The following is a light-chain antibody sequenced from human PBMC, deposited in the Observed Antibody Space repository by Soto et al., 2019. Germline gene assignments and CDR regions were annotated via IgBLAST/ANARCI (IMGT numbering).Light chain of an antibody. CDR2: DAS. CDR3: QQYGSSRT. Sequence: EIVLTQSPGTLSLSPGERATLSCRASQSVSSYLAWYQQKPGQAPRLLIYDASNRATGIPARFSGSGSGTDFTLTISSLEPEDFAVYYCQQYGSSRTFGQGTKVDI. V-gene: IGKV3-11*01. J-gene: IGKJ1*01. CDR1: QSVSSY.